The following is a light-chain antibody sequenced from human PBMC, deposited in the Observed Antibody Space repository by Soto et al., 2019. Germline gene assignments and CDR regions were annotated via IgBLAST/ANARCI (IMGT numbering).Light chain of an antibody. J-gene: IGLJ2*01. CDR3: SSYTSISTPV. CDR1: SSDVGGYNY. CDR2: EVS. Sequence: QSALTQPASVSGSPGQSITISCTGTSSDVGGYNYVSWYQQHPGKAPKLMIYEVSNRPSGVSNRFSGSRSGNTASLTISGRQAEDEADYYCSSYTSISTPVFGGGTKLTVL. V-gene: IGLV2-14*01.